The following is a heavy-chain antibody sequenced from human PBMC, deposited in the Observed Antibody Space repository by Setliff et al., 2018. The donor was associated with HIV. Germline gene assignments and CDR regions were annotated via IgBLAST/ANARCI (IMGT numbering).Heavy chain of an antibody. CDR1: GGSISSYY. V-gene: IGHV4-4*08. J-gene: IGHJ5*02. CDR2: IYTSGST. D-gene: IGHD6-6*01. Sequence: SLTCTVSGGSISSYYWSWIRQPPGKGLEWIGYIYTSGSTNYNPSLKSRVTISVDTSKNQFSLKLSSVTAADTAVYYCARDLRVEQLRGFDPWGQGTLVTVSS. CDR3: ARDLRVEQLRGFDP.